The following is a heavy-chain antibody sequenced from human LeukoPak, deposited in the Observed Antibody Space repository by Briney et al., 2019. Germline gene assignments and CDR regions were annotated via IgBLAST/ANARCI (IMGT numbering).Heavy chain of an antibody. CDR2: IKQDGSEK. J-gene: IGHJ3*02. CDR1: GFTFSSYW. Sequence: GGSLRLSCAASGFTFSSYWMSWVRQAPGKGLEWVANIKQDGSEKYYVDSVKGRFTISRDNAKNSLYLQMNSLRAEDTAAYYCARVRVVVPAAIPGAFDIWGQGTMVTVSS. V-gene: IGHV3-7*01. D-gene: IGHD2-2*02. CDR3: ARVRVVVPAAIPGAFDI.